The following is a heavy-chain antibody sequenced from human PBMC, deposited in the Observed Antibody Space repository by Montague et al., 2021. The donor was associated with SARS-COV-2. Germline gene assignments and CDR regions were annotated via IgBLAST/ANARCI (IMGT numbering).Heavy chain of an antibody. Sequence: CAISGDSDAVDGAARNWDRQSSARGLARQGGTYYRSKWYYEYAVSLKSRITINPDTSKNQFSLQVKSMTPEDTAVYYCALAVAGRGGYDYWGQGTLVTVSS. CDR1: GDSDAVDGAA. V-gene: IGHV6-1*01. J-gene: IGHJ4*02. D-gene: IGHD6-19*01. CDR3: ALAVAGRGGYDY. CDR2: TYYRSKWYY.